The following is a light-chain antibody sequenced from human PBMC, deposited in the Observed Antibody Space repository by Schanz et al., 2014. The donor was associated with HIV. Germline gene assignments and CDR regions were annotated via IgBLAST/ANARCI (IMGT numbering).Light chain of an antibody. CDR2: EVS. CDR3: CSYTSSSTLVV. Sequence: QSALTQPPSASGSPGQSVNISCTGTSSDVGGYYYVSWYQQHPGKAPKLMIYEVSKRPSGVPDRFSGSKSGNTASLTVSGLQDEDEADYYCCSYTSSSTLVVFGGGTKLTVL. CDR1: SSDVGGYYY. V-gene: IGLV2-8*01. J-gene: IGLJ2*01.